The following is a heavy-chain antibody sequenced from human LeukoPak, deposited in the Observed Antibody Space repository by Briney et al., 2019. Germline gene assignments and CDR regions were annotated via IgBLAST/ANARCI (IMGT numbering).Heavy chain of an antibody. CDR2: IYTSGST. CDR3: ARVGRQLLQDYYYYYYMDV. CDR1: GGSISSGSYY. J-gene: IGHJ6*03. D-gene: IGHD2-2*01. Sequence: PSQTLSLTCTVSGGSISSGSYYWSWIRRPAGKGLEWIVRIYTSGSTNYHPSLKSRVTISVDTSKNQFSLKLSSVTAADTPVYYCARVGRQLLQDYYYYYYMDVWGKGTTVTVS. V-gene: IGHV4-61*02.